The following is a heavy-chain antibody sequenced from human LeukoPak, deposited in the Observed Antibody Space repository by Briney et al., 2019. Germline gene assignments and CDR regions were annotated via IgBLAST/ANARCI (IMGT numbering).Heavy chain of an antibody. CDR2: ISSSGSTI. CDR1: GFTFSSYE. CDR3: AKNGEEFDY. Sequence: GGSLRLSCAASGFTFSSYEMNWVRQAPGKGLEWVSYISSSGSTIYYADSVKGRFAISRDNAKNSLYLQMNSLRAEDTAVYYCAKNGEEFDYWGQGTLVTVSS. D-gene: IGHD4-17*01. V-gene: IGHV3-48*03. J-gene: IGHJ4*02.